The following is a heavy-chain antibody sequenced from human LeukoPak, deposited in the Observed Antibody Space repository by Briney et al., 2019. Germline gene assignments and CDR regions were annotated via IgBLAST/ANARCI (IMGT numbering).Heavy chain of an antibody. CDR2: INPNSGGT. Sequence: ASVKVSCKASGYTFTSYGISWVRQAPGQGLEWMGWINPNSGGTNYAQKFQGRVTMTRDTSISTAYMELSRLRSDDTAVYYCARAQSSGSFFDYWGQGTLVTDSS. D-gene: IGHD1-26*01. V-gene: IGHV1-2*02. CDR3: ARAQSSGSFFDY. CDR1: GYTFTSYG. J-gene: IGHJ4*02.